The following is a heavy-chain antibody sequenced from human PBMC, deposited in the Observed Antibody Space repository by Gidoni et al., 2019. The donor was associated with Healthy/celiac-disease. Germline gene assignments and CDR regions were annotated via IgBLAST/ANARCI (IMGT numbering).Heavy chain of an antibody. D-gene: IGHD3-22*01. J-gene: IGHJ4*02. CDR1: GFTFSSYA. V-gene: IGHV3-30-3*01. CDR2: ISYDGSNK. CDR3: ARNYYDSSGYSDY. Sequence: QVQLVGSGGGVVQPGRFLRPSFAASGFTFSSYAMHWVRQAPGKGLEWVAVISYDGSNKYYADSVKGRFTISRDNSKNTLYLQMNSLRAEDTAVYYCARNYYDSSGYSDYWGQGTLVTVSS.